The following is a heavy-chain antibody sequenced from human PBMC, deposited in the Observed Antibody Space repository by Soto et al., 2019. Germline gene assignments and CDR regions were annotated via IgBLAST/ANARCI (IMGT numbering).Heavy chain of an antibody. D-gene: IGHD1-26*01. Sequence: GGSLRLSCAASGFTFSSYAMHWVRQAPGKGLEWVALISYDGYSKWYADAVKGRFTISRDNSNNTLFLEMNSLRGDDTAVYFCAAIREVDVWGQGTTVTVSS. CDR2: ISYDGYSK. V-gene: IGHV3-30*03. CDR1: GFTFSSYA. CDR3: AAIREVDV. J-gene: IGHJ6*02.